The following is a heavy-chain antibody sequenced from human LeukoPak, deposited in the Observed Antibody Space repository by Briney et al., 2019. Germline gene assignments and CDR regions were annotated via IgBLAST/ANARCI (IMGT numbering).Heavy chain of an antibody. Sequence: GGSLRLSCAASGFTFSSYAMHWVRQAPGKGLEWVAVISYDGSNKYYADSVKGRFTISRDNSKNTLYLQMNSLRAEDTAVYYCARERADSYYYDSSGYYNPPGYWGQGTLVTVSS. V-gene: IGHV3-30-3*01. CDR3: ARERADSYYYDSSGYYNPPGY. CDR2: ISYDGSNK. D-gene: IGHD3-22*01. J-gene: IGHJ4*02. CDR1: GFTFSSYA.